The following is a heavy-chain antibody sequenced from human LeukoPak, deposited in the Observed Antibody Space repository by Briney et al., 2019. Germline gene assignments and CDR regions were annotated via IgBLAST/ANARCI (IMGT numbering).Heavy chain of an antibody. V-gene: IGHV4-4*07. CDR1: GGSISSYY. CDR3: VIVVVPAATGDCFDY. J-gene: IGHJ4*02. D-gene: IGHD2-2*01. CDR2: IYTSGST. Sequence: ASETLSLTCTVSGGSISSYYWSWIRQPAGKGLEWIGRIYTSGSTNYNPSLKSRVTMSVDTSKNQFSLKLSSVTAADTAVYYCVIVVVPAATGDCFDYWGQGTLVTVSS.